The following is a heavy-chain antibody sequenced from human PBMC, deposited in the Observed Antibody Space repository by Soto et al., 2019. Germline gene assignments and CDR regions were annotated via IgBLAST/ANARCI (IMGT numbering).Heavy chain of an antibody. V-gene: IGHV1-18*01. CDR3: AMVDVYVTPSPQDV. CDR1: GYTFTRYG. D-gene: IGHD3-16*01. Sequence: QVQLVQSGAEVKNPGASVKVSCKASGYTFTRYGIGWARQAPGQGLEWMGWINTYNCNTNYAQNVQARVTLTTDTSTSTAYMELRSLRSNDTAIYYCAMVDVYVTPSPQDVWGQGTTVIVSS. J-gene: IGHJ6*02. CDR2: INTYNCNT.